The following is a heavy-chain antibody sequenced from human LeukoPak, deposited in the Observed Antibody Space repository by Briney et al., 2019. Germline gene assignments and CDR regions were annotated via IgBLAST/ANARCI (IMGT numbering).Heavy chain of an antibody. CDR1: GGSISSYY. V-gene: IGHV4-59*08. CDR2: IYHSGST. Sequence: SETLSLTCTVSGGSISSYYWGWIRQPPGKGLEWIGSIYHSGSTYYNPSLKSRVTISVDTSKNQFSLKLSSVTAADTAVYYRARLRGSSGYYLAVDYWGQGTLVTVSS. J-gene: IGHJ4*02. D-gene: IGHD3-22*01. CDR3: ARLRGSSGYYLAVDY.